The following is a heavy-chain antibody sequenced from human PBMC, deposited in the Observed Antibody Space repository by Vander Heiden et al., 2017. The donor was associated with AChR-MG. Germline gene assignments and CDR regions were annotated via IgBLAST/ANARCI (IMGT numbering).Heavy chain of an antibody. CDR3: AKDLSGYSYGPSPFDY. CDR2: IRYDGSNK. CDR1: GFTFSSYG. V-gene: IGHV3-30*02. J-gene: IGHJ4*02. D-gene: IGHD5-18*01. Sequence: QVQLVESGGGVVQPGGSLRLSCAASGFTFSSYGMHWVRQAPGKGLEWVAFIRYDGSNKYYADSVKGRFTISRDNSKNTLYLQMNSLRAEDTAVYYCAKDLSGYSYGPSPFDYWGQGTLVTVSS.